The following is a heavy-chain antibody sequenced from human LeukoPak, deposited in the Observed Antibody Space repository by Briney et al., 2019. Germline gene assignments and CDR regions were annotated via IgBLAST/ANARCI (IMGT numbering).Heavy chain of an antibody. D-gene: IGHD3-10*01. CDR3: ARDLGIWFGELLSTFQPFYFDY. CDR1: GYTFTSYG. CDR2: ISAYNGNT. V-gene: IGHV1-18*01. J-gene: IGHJ4*02. Sequence: ASVKVSCKASGYTFTSYGISWVRQAPGQGLEWTGWISAYNGNTNYAQKLQGRVTMTTDTSTSTAYMELRSLRSDDTAVYYCARDLGIWFGELLSTFQPFYFDYWGQGTLVTVSS.